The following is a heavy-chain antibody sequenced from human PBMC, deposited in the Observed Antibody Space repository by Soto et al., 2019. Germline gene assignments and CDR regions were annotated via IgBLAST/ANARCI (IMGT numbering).Heavy chain of an antibody. CDR3: ARGRDWLIPYYFDY. V-gene: IGHV4-59*01. D-gene: IGHD3-9*01. J-gene: IGHJ4*02. CDR1: GGSMSTYY. CDR2: IYYNGNT. Sequence: PSETLSLTCTVSGGSMSTYYWSWIRQSPGKGPEWIGYIYYNGNTNYNPSLKSRVTISVDTSKNQFSLKVTSVTAADTAVYFCARGRDWLIPYYFDYWGQGTLVTV.